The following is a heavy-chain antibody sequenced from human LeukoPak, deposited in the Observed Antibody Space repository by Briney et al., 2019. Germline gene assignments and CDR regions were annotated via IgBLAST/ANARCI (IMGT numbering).Heavy chain of an antibody. V-gene: IGHV3-74*01. D-gene: IGHD1-26*01. Sequence: GGSLRLSCEASGFTFSSYWMHWVRQAPGKGLVCVSRITSDGSSTSYADSVRGRFTISRDNAKNTVYLQMNSLIAEDTAVYYCARDLTGAVFDFWGQGTLVTVSS. CDR1: GFTFSSYW. J-gene: IGHJ4*02. CDR2: ITSDGSST. CDR3: ARDLTGAVFDF.